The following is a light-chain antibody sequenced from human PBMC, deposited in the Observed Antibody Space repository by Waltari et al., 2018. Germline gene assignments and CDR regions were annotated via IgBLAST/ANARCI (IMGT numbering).Light chain of an antibody. Sequence: QSVLTQPPSVSAAPGQRVTISCSGSSTNIGSHYVSWYQQLPGRAPNLLIYEIIQRPSGVPVRFSVSTSGTSATLGFTGLQTGDEADYYCGTWDGSLSANWVFGGGTKLTLL. CDR3: GTWDGSLSANWV. CDR1: STNIGSHY. J-gene: IGLJ3*02. V-gene: IGLV1-51*02. CDR2: EII.